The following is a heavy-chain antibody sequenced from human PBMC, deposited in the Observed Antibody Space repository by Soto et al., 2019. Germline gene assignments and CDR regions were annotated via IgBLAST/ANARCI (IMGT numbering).Heavy chain of an antibody. J-gene: IGHJ4*02. V-gene: IGHV4-31*03. Sequence: QVQLQESGPGLVKPSQTLSLTCTVSGGSISSGGYYWSWIRQHPGKGLEWIGYIYYSGSTYYNPSLKSRVTISVDKSKNQFSLKLSSVTAADPAVYYCARSGEIRRFDYWGQGTLVTVSS. D-gene: IGHD7-27*01. CDR2: IYYSGST. CDR3: ARSGEIRRFDY. CDR1: GGSISSGGYY.